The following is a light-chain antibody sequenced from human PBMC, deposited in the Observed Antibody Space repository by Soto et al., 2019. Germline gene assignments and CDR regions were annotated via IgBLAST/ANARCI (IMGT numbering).Light chain of an antibody. J-gene: IGKJ5*01. CDR2: DAS. V-gene: IGKV3-11*01. CDR3: QQRNHWPLT. Sequence: EVVLTQSPATLSLSPGEGTTLSCRTSQSVRSYLAWYQQKPGQAPRLLDYDASNRATGIPARFSGSGSGTDFTLTISSLEPEDFAVYYCQQRNHWPLTFGQGTRLEIK. CDR1: QSVRSY.